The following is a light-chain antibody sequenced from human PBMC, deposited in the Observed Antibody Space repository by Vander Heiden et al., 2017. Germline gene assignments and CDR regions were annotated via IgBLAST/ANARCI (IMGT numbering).Light chain of an antibody. J-gene: IGLJ2*01. Sequence: QSVLTQPPSASGTPGHKVTISCSGSSSNIASNTVTWYQQRPGTAPKLVIYSNNQRPAGVPDRFSGSKSGTSASLAISGLQSEDEADYSCAAWDDSLHGVVFGGGTKLTVL. CDR2: SNN. CDR1: SSNIASNT. CDR3: AAWDDSLHGVV. V-gene: IGLV1-44*01.